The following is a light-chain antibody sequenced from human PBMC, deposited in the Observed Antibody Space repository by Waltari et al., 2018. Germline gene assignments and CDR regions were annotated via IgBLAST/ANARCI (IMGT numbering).Light chain of an antibody. J-gene: IGLJ7*01. Sequence: QSALTQPASVSGSPGQSITISCTGSRSDVGRSNLIPWYQQHPGSVPNLIIYEGTKRPSGISNRFSASKSGNTASLTVSGLQAEDEADYYCFSYAGGSTAVFGGGTQLTVL. CDR2: EGT. V-gene: IGLV2-23*01. CDR3: FSYAGGSTAV. CDR1: RSDVGRSNL.